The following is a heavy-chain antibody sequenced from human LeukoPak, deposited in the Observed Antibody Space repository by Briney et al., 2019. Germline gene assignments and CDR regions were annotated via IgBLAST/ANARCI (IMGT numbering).Heavy chain of an antibody. Sequence: ASVRVSCKASGYTFTNYHMHWVRQAPGQGLKWMGLVKPNSGDSDFVQKFRGRVTVTTDVSTTTIHMELSNLRSDDTAVYYCARDRGVPGPGNALDIWGQGTVVTVSS. CDR1: GYTFTNYH. CDR2: VKPNSGDS. V-gene: IGHV1-2*06. J-gene: IGHJ3*02. D-gene: IGHD2-8*01. CDR3: ARDRGVPGPGNALDI.